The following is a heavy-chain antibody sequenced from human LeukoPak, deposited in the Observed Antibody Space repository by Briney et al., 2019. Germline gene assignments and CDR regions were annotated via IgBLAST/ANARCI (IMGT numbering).Heavy chain of an antibody. Sequence: GGSLRLSCAASGFTFSSYGMHWVRQAPGKGLEWVAVISYDGSNKYYADSVKGRFTISRDNSKNTLYLQMNSLRAEDTAVYYCAKDLSEVLRFLEWFLDYWGQGTLVTVSS. J-gene: IGHJ4*02. V-gene: IGHV3-30*18. CDR1: GFTFSSYG. D-gene: IGHD3-3*01. CDR2: ISYDGSNK. CDR3: AKDLSEVLRFLEWFLDY.